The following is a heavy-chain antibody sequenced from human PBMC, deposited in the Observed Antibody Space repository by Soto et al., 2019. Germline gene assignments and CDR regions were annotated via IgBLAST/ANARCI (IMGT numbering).Heavy chain of an antibody. D-gene: IGHD6-13*01. Sequence: GGSLRLSCAASGFTFDDYGMSWVRQAPGKGLEWVSGINWNGGSTGYADSVKGRFTISRDNSKNTLYLQMNSLRAEDTAVYYCANKTPKKALSSWYFPVDYWGQGTLVTVSS. J-gene: IGHJ4*02. CDR3: ANKTPKKALSSWYFPVDY. CDR2: INWNGGST. CDR1: GFTFDDYG. V-gene: IGHV3-20*04.